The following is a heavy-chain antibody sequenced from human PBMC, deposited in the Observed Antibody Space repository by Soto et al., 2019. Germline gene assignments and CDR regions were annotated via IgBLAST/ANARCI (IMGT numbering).Heavy chain of an antibody. Sequence: QVQLVQSGAEVKKPGASVNVSCKASGYTFTSYDINWVRQSTGQGLEWMGWMNPNSGNTGYAQKFQGRVTMTRNTSIRTAYMELSSLRSEDTAVYYCARGEQLVQYPCYYYGMDVWGQGTTVTVSS. CDR1: GYTFTSYD. D-gene: IGHD6-6*01. J-gene: IGHJ6*02. V-gene: IGHV1-8*01. CDR3: ARGEQLVQYPCYYYGMDV. CDR2: MNPNSGNT.